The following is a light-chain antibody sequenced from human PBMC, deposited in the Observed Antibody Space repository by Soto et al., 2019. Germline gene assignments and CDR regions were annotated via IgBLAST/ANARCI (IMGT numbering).Light chain of an antibody. CDR2: SNN. Sequence: QSVLTQPPSASGTPGQRVTISCSGSSSNIGSNTVNWYQQLPGTAPKLLIYSNNQRPSGVPDRFSGSKSGNTASLTISGLQAEDEAHYYCSSYTSSSTHVVFGGGTKLTVL. CDR1: SSNIGSNT. V-gene: IGLV1-44*01. J-gene: IGLJ2*01. CDR3: SSYTSSSTHVV.